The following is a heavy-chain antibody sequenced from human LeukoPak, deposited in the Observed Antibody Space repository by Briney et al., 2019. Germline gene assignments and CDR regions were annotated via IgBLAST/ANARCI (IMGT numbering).Heavy chain of an antibody. CDR3: ARDAGYDFWSGSPYYYMDV. J-gene: IGHJ6*03. V-gene: IGHV3-21*01. Sequence: GGSLRLSCAASGFTFSSYAMHWVRQAPGKGLEWVSSISSSSSYIYYADSVKGRFTISRDNAKNSLYLQMNSLRAEDTAVYYCARDAGYDFWSGSPYYYMDVWGKGTTVTVSS. CDR2: ISSSSSYI. CDR1: GFTFSSYA. D-gene: IGHD3-3*01.